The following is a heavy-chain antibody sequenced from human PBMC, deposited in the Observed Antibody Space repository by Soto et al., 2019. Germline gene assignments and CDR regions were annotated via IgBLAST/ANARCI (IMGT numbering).Heavy chain of an antibody. J-gene: IGHJ6*02. CDR3: ARDIGSSTTRPGYYYYGMDV. CDR2: IWYDGSNK. V-gene: IGHV3-33*01. D-gene: IGHD4-17*01. CDR1: VFTFSSYG. Sequence: GGSLRLSCAASVFTFSSYGMHWVRQAPGKGLEWVTLIWYDGSNKYYADSVKGRFTISRDSSKNTLYLQMNSLRAEDTAVYYCARDIGSSTTRPGYYYYGMDVWGQGTTVTVSS.